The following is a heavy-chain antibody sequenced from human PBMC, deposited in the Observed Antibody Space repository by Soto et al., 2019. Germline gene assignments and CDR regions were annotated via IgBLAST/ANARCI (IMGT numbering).Heavy chain of an antibody. CDR3: ERGGGRGQY. D-gene: IGHD2-15*01. V-gene: IGHV5-10-1*01. J-gene: IGHJ4*02. CDR1: GYSFTSYW. CDR2: IDPSDSYT. Sequence: PGEALNISCKGSGYSFTSYWIILVRQMPGKGLEWMGRIDPSDSYTNYSPSFQGHVTISADKYISTAYLQWSSLKASDTAMYYCERGGGRGQYWGQGNMVTVSS.